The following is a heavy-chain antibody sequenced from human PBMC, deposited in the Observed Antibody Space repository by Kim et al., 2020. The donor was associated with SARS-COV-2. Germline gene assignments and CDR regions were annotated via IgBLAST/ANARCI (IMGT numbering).Heavy chain of an antibody. CDR3: AKLADSTSSLDY. D-gene: IGHD6-6*01. CDR1: GFTMSNSA. J-gene: IGHJ4*02. Sequence: GGSLRLSCAASGFTMSNSAMRWVRQAPGKGLEWVSTITVSGARTYYADSVKGRFTISRDNSKNTVYLQMNNLRAEDTAVYYCAKLADSTSSLDYWGQGTLLTVSS. V-gene: IGHV3-23*01. CDR2: ITVSGART.